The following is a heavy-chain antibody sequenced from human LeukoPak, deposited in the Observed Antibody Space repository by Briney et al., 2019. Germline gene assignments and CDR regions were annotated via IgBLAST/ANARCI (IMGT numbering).Heavy chain of an antibody. Sequence: GGSLRLSWAASGFTFSSHSMNGVRQAPGKGLEWVSSFGTRSSSISSADSVKGRFTISRDNARNSLYPQMNSLKAEDTADYYCARETDERFDYWGQGTPLTASS. CDR3: ARETDERFDY. V-gene: IGHV3-21*01. J-gene: IGHJ4*02. CDR2: FGTRSSSI. CDR1: GFTFSSHS.